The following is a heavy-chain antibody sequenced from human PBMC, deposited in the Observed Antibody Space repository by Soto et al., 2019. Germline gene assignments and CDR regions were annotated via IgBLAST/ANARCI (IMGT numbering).Heavy chain of an antibody. CDR2: ITNKVNNYAT. D-gene: IGHD5-12*01. V-gene: IGHV3-72*01. CDR3: LTHRGYDREHLTYYYYAMDV. J-gene: IGHJ6*02. CDR1: GFTFSDHY. Sequence: QLVESGGGQVQPGGSLRLSCVGSGFTFSDHYMDWVRQAPGKGLEWLGRITNKVNNYATHSAASVNGRFSISRDDSKNSVYLQLNSLKTEDTAVYSCLTHRGYDREHLTYYYYAMDVWGPGIPVIVSS.